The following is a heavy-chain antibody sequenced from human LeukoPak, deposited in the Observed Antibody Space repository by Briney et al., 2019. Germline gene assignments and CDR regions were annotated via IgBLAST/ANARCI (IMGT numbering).Heavy chain of an antibody. D-gene: IGHD3-10*01. V-gene: IGHV3-23*01. J-gene: IGHJ4*02. CDR1: GFTFSSHA. CDR2: ISGSGGST. CDR3: AKASYGSGSTWSF. Sequence: GGSLRPSCAASGFTFSSHAMSWVRQAPGKGLEWVSAISGSGGSTYYADSVKGRFTISRDNSKNTLYLQMNSLRAEDTAVYYCAKASYGSGSTWSFWGQGTLVTVSS.